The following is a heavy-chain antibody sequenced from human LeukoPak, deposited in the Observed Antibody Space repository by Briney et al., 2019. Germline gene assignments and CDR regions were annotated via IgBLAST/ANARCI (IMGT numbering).Heavy chain of an antibody. CDR3: VYYAYVWGSYPGDS. J-gene: IGHJ4*02. CDR2: INVSGDNT. D-gene: IGHD3-16*02. CDR1: GFTFRNYA. V-gene: IGHV3-23*01. Sequence: GSLRLSCAASGFTFRNYAMSWVRQAPGKGLEWVSGINVSGDNTKYADSVKGRFTISRDNSKNTLFLQMNSLRAEDTAVYYCVYYAYVWGSYPGDSWGQGTLVTVSS.